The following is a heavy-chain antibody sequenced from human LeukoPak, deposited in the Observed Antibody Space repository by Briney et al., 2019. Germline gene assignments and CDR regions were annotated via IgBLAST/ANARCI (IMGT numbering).Heavy chain of an antibody. D-gene: IGHD6-19*01. CDR1: GGSISSGSYY. CDR3: ARETSLAGFASGLGFNY. Sequence: SETLSLTCTVSGGSISSGSYYWSWIRQPPGKGLEWIGYIYGSGNTNYNPFLKSRVTMSIDTSKNQFSLKLTSVTAADTATYYCARETSLAGFASGLGFNYWGQGILVTVSS. V-gene: IGHV4-61*01. J-gene: IGHJ4*02. CDR2: IYGSGNT.